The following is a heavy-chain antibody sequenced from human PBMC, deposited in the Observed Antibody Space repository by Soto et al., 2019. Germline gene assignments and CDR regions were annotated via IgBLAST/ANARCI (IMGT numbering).Heavy chain of an antibody. CDR2: IYYSGST. CDR1: GGSISSYY. V-gene: IGHV4-59*01. D-gene: IGHD2-15*01. J-gene: IGHJ4*02. CDR3: ARTNRGGGLLDY. Sequence: PSETLSLTCTVSGGSISSYYWSWIRQPPGKGLEWIGYIYYSGSTNYNPSLKSRVTISVDTSKNQFSLKLSSVTAADTAVYYCARTNRGGGLLDYWGQGTLVTVSS.